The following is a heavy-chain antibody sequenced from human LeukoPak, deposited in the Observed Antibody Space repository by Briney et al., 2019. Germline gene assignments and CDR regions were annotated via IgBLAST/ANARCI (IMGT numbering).Heavy chain of an antibody. D-gene: IGHD1-26*01. CDR1: GGSISDYY. V-gene: IGHV4-59*08. CDR2: IHYSGNV. CDR3: AGGRMGRYYDH. Sequence: SETLSLTCSVSGGSISDYYWSWIRQAPGRGLEWIGDIHYSGNVNYNPSLRSRVTISVDSSQKRLSLQVTSMTAADTAIYYCAGGRMGRYYDHWGQGTLVAVST. J-gene: IGHJ4*02.